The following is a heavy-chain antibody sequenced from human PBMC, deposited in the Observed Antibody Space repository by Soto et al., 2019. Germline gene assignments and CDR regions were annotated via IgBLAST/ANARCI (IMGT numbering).Heavy chain of an antibody. V-gene: IGHV3-33*01. Sequence: QVQLVESGGGVVQPGRSLRLSCAASGFTFSSYGMHWVRQAPGKGLEWVAVIWYYGSNKYYADSVKGRFTISRDNSKNTLYLQMNSLRAEDTAVYYCARDITMVRGVIARYYYGMDVWGQGTTVTVSS. CDR2: IWYYGSNK. D-gene: IGHD3-10*01. CDR3: ARDITMVRGVIARYYYGMDV. J-gene: IGHJ6*02. CDR1: GFTFSSYG.